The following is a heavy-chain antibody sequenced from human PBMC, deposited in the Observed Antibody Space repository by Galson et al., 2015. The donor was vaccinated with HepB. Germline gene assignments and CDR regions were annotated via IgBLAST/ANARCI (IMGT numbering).Heavy chain of an antibody. J-gene: IGHJ4*02. Sequence: SLRLSCAVSGFTFDDYGMSWVRQAPGKGLEWVSSISGSGAGTYYADSVKGRFTISRDNSKNTLYLQMNSLRAEDTAVYYCAKENSGYDFDYWGQGTLVTVSS. CDR2: ISGSGAGT. D-gene: IGHD5-12*01. CDR3: AKENSGYDFDY. V-gene: IGHV3-23*01. CDR1: GFTFDDYG.